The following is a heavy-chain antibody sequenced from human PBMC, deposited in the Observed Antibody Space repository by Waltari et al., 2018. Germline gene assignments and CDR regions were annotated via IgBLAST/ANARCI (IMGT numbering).Heavy chain of an antibody. CDR3: ARGGRWLQSTLDY. CDR2: INHSGST. Sequence: QVQLQQWGAGLLKPSETLSLTCAVYGGSFSGYYWSWIRQPPGKGLEWIGEINHSGSTNYNPSRKSRVTISVDTSKNQFSLKLSSVTAADTAVYYCARGGRWLQSTLDYWGQGTLVTVSS. V-gene: IGHV4-34*01. CDR1: GGSFSGYY. J-gene: IGHJ4*02. D-gene: IGHD5-12*01.